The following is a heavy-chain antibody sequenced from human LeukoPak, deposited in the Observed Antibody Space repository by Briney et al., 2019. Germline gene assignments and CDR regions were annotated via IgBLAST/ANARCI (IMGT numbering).Heavy chain of an antibody. Sequence: PSETLSLTCTVSGGSISSTSYYWGWIRQPPGKGLEWIGSIYYSGNTYYNPSLKSRVTISVDTSKTQFSLKLSSVTAADTAVYYCARHGTISSESYFDYWGQGALVTVSS. CDR3: ARHGTISSESYFDY. V-gene: IGHV4-39*01. CDR2: IYYSGNT. D-gene: IGHD1-14*01. J-gene: IGHJ4*02. CDR1: GGSISSTSYY.